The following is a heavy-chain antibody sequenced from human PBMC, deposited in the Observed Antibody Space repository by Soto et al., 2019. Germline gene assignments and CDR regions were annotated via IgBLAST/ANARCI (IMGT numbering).Heavy chain of an antibody. V-gene: IGHV1-69*13. CDR3: ARVGPGYSSSWYGGY. D-gene: IGHD6-13*01. J-gene: IGHJ4*02. Sequence: SVKVSCKASGGTFSSYALSWVRQAPGQGLEWMGGIIPIFGTANYAQKFQGRVTITADESTSTAYMELSSLRSEDTAVYYCARVGPGYSSSWYGGYWGQGTLVTVSS. CDR2: IIPIFGTA. CDR1: GGTFSSYA.